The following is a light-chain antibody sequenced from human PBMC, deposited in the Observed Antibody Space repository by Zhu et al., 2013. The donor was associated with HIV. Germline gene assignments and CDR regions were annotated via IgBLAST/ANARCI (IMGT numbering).Light chain of an antibody. V-gene: IGKV2-28*01. Sequence: IVLTQSPLTLPVTPGEPASISCRSDQSLLHSDGNTYLDWYLQKPGQSPQLLIYLGSNRASGVPDRFSGSGSRTDFTLRISRVEAEDVGVYYCMQALQTPWTFGQGTKVEIK. CDR2: LGS. CDR1: QSLLHSDGNTY. CDR3: MQALQTPWT. J-gene: IGKJ1*01.